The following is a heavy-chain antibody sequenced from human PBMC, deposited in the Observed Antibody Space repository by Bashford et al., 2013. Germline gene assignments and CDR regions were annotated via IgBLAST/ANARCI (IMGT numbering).Heavy chain of an antibody. D-gene: IGHD6-19*01. CDR1: GYTFTGYY. V-gene: IGHV1-2*04. CDR3: ARDRSSGWYYFDY. J-gene: IGHJ4*02. CDR2: INPNSGGT. Sequence: VASVKVSCKASGYTFTGYYMHWVRQAPGQGLEWMGWINPNSGGTNYAQKFQGWVTMTRDTSISTAYMELSRLRSDDTAVYYCARDRSSGWYYFDYVGPGNPGHRLL.